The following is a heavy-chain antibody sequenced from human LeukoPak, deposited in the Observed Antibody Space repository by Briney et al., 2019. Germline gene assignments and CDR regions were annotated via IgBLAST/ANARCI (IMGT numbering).Heavy chain of an antibody. Sequence: PSETLSLTCTVSGGSISSSSYYWGWIRQPPGKGLEWIGSIYYSGSTYYNPSLKSRVTISVDTSKNQFSLKLSSVTAADTAVYYCAGRPSYYGSGIEYWGQGTLVTVSS. CDR2: IYYSGST. D-gene: IGHD3-10*01. CDR3: AGRPSYYGSGIEY. CDR1: GGSISSSSYY. J-gene: IGHJ4*02. V-gene: IGHV4-39*01.